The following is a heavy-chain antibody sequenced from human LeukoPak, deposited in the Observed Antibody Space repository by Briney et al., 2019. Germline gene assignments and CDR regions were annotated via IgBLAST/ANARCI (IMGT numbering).Heavy chain of an antibody. CDR2: ITGSGSDT. CDR1: GFTFSTYA. Sequence: GGSLRLSCAASGFTFSTYAMGWVRQAPGKGLEWVSAITGSGSDTYYADSVKGRFTISRDNSKNTLYLQMNSLRAEDTAVYYCARDGGYGGNPNDAFDMWGQGTMVTVSS. J-gene: IGHJ3*02. D-gene: IGHD4-23*01. V-gene: IGHV3-23*01. CDR3: ARDGGYGGNPNDAFDM.